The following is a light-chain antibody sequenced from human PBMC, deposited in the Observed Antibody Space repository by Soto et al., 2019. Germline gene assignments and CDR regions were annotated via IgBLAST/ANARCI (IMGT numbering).Light chain of an antibody. CDR2: SAS. CDR3: QQFDGH. V-gene: IGKV1-5*03. J-gene: IGKJ2*01. Sequence: DVHLTQSPSTLSPSVGDRVTITCRASQNINNWLAWYQQKPGKAPNLLIYSASTLKTGVPSRFSGSGSGTEFTLTISSLQPDDSATYFCQQFDGHFGQGTKLEIK. CDR1: QNINNW.